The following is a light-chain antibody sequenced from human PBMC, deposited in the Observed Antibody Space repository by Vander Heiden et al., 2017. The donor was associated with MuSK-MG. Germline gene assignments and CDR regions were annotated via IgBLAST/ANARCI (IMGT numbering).Light chain of an antibody. J-gene: IGKJ1*01. V-gene: IGKV1-39*01. CDR2: AAS. Sequence: DLQMTQSPSSLSASVGDRVTITCRASQSISSYVNWYQQKAGKAPKLMIYAASSLKSGVPSRFSGSGSGTDFTLTISSLQPEDVATYCWQQSYSTPVTFGQGTKVEIK. CDR1: QSISSY. CDR3: QQSYSTPVT.